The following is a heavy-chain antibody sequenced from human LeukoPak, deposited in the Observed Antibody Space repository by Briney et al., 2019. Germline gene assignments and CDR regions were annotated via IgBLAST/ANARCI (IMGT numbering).Heavy chain of an antibody. V-gene: IGHV3-21*01. CDR2: GSSSSSYK. J-gene: IGHJ4*02. D-gene: IGHD4-17*01. Sequence: GGSLRLSCAASGFTFSSYSMNWVRQAPGKGLEWVSSGSSSSSYKYYADSVKGRFTISRDNAKNSLYLQMNSLRAEDTAVYFCARQTTTVTQFDYWGQGTLVTVSS. CDR1: GFTFSSYS. CDR3: ARQTTTVTQFDY.